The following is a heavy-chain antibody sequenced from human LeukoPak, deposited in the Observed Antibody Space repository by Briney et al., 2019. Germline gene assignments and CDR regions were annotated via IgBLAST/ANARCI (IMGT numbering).Heavy chain of an antibody. CDR2: IEHSGGT. Sequence: TSETLSLTCAFHGESFISYYWSWFRQSPEKGLEWIGEIEHSGGTWYSPSLRSRITISIDTSKNQFSLKLRSVTAADTAVYYCARGQTFVDYWGQGTLVTVSS. J-gene: IGHJ4*02. CDR1: GESFISYY. V-gene: IGHV4-34*01. D-gene: IGHD3-3*02. CDR3: ARGQTFVDY.